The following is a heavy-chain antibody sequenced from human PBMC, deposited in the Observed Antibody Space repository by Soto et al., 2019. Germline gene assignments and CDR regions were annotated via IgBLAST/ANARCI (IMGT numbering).Heavy chain of an antibody. CDR3: VRDVVAAADTTAIYYYYGMDV. D-gene: IGHD6-13*01. Sequence: GGSLRLSCAASGFTFSSYAMHWVRQAPGKGLEWVAVISYDGSNKYYADSVKGRFTISRDNSKNTLYLQMNSLRAEDTAVYYCVRDVVAAADTTAIYYYYGMDVWGQGTTVTVSS. V-gene: IGHV3-30-3*01. J-gene: IGHJ6*02. CDR2: ISYDGSNK. CDR1: GFTFSSYA.